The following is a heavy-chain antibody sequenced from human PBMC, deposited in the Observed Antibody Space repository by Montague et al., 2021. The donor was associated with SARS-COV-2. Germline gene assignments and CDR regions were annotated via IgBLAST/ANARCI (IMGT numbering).Heavy chain of an antibody. CDR1: GDSISSGTHY. CDR3: VARDYYYCYGMDV. CDR2: IYHSGST. D-gene: IGHD1-26*01. J-gene: IGHJ6*02. V-gene: IGHV4-61*10. Sequence: SETLSLTCTVSGDSISSGTHYWSWIRQPAGKGLEWIGEIYHSGSTNYNPSLKSRVTISVDKSKNQFSLKLSSVTAADTAVYYCVARDYYYCYGMDVWGQGTTVTVSS.